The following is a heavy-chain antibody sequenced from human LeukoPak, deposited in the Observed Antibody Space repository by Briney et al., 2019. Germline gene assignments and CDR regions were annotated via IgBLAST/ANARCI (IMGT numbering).Heavy chain of an antibody. V-gene: IGHV4-34*01. CDR3: ASVTMVRGVIS. CDR1: GGSFSGYY. CDR2: INHSGST. Sequence: PSETLSLTCAVYGGSFSGYYWSWIRQPPGKGLEWIGEINHSGSTNYNPSLKSRVTISVDTSKNQFSLKLSSVTAADTAVYYCASVTMVRGVISWGQGTLVTVSS. J-gene: IGHJ4*02. D-gene: IGHD3-10*01.